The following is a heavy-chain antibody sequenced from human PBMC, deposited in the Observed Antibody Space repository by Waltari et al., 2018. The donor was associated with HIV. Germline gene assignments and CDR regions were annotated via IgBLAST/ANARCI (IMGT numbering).Heavy chain of an antibody. J-gene: IGHJ6*02. V-gene: IGHV4-39*01. D-gene: IGHD2-2*02. CDR3: ARHVSGLYTGMDV. CDR1: GGSISSSGYY. Sequence: PRLVKSSETLSLTCAVSGGSISSSGYYWGWIRQPPGKGLEWIGTIYNSGTTYYKPSLKSRVTVSVDTSKNQSSLILTSVTAADTAVYFCARHVSGLYTGMDVWGQGTTVTVSS. CDR2: IYNSGTT.